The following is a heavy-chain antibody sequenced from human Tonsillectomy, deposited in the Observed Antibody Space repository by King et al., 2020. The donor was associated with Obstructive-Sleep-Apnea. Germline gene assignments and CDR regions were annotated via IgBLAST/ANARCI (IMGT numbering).Heavy chain of an antibody. D-gene: IGHD6-13*01. J-gene: IGHJ6*02. CDR3: ARDRQQLVPGYYYYGLDV. Sequence: VQLVESGGGLVQPGGSLRLSCAASGFTFRSYSMNWVRQAPGKGLEWVSYMSTSSSAIYYADSLKGRFIISRDNAANSLYLQMNSVRAEDTAVYWCARDRQQLVPGYYYYGLDVWGQGTTVTVSS. V-gene: IGHV3-48*04. CDR1: GFTFRSYS. CDR2: MSTSSSAI.